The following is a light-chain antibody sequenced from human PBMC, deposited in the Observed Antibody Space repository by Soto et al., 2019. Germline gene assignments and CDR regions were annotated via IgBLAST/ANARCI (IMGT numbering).Light chain of an antibody. J-gene: IGKJ1*01. CDR1: QSVSSSY. CDR3: KQHDNPPLT. Sequence: EIVLTQSPGTLSLSPGERATLSCRASQSVSSSYLAWYQQKPGQAPRLLIYGASSRATGIPDRLSGRGSGTGFTPTISRLETADLGVYESKQHDNPPLTFGIGTQVEIK. V-gene: IGKV3-20*01. CDR2: GAS.